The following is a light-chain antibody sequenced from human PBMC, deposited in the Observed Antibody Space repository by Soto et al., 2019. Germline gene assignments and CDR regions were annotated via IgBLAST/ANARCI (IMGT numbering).Light chain of an antibody. CDR2: GAS. CDR3: QQYGNSPWT. CDR1: QNIHNH. Sequence: EIVLTQSPATLSVSPGEIVTLSCRASQNIHNHMSWFLQRPGQAPSVLIYGASNRATGITDRFSGSGSGRDFTLTISRLEPEDSAVYYCQQYGNSPWTFGQGTKVDTK. J-gene: IGKJ1*01. V-gene: IGKV3-20*01.